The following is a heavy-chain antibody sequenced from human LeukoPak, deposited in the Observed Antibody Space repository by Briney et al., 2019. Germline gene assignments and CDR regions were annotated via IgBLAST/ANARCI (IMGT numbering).Heavy chain of an antibody. V-gene: IGHV1-8*03. CDR3: ARSGYYDYVWGSYRVFDY. CDR1: GYTFTSYD. CDR2: MNPNSGNT. D-gene: IGHD3-16*01. J-gene: IGHJ4*02. Sequence: ASVKVSCKASGYTFTSYDINWVRQATGQGLEWMGWMNPNSGNTGYAQKFQGRVTITRNTSISTAYMELSSLRSEDTAVYYCARSGYYDYVWGSYRVFDYWGQGTLVTVSS.